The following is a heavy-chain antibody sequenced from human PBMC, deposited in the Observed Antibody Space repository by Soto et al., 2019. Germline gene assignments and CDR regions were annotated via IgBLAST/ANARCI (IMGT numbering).Heavy chain of an antibody. D-gene: IGHD2-21*02. J-gene: IGHJ5*02. Sequence: QVQLVQSGAEVKKPGASVKVSCKASGYTFTSYGISWVRQAPGQGLEWMGWISAYNGNTNYAQKLQGRVTMTTDTSTSTAYMDLRSLRSDDTAVYYCARDRGCGGDCYSDWFDPWGQGTLVTVSS. CDR2: ISAYNGNT. CDR3: ARDRGCGGDCYSDWFDP. V-gene: IGHV1-18*01. CDR1: GYTFTSYG.